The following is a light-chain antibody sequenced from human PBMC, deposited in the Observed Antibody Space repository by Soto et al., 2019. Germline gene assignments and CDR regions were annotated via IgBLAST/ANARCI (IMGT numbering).Light chain of an antibody. CDR3: QQDSTYAGT. J-gene: IGKJ1*01. CDR2: DAS. V-gene: IGKV1-5*01. Sequence: EIQMSQSPSTLSASVGDRVTITCRTSQTISSWFAWSQLKPGKAPKLLIYDASSLESAVPSRFSGSRSGTELTLTISSLQPDDFASYYCQQDSTYAGTFGQGAKVELK. CDR1: QTISSW.